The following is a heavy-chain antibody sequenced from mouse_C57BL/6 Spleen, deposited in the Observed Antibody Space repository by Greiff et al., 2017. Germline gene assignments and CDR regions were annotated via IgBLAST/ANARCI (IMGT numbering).Heavy chain of an antibody. CDR1: GYTFTDYY. Sequence: VQLQQSGPELVKPGASVKISCKASGYTFTDYYMNWVKQSHGKSLEWIGDINPNNGGTSYNQKFKGKATLTVDKSSSTAYMELRSLTSEDSAVYYCARSGGRGWYFDVWGTGTTVTVSS. J-gene: IGHJ1*03. V-gene: IGHV1-26*01. CDR3: ARSGGRGWYFDV. D-gene: IGHD3-1*01. CDR2: INPNNGGT.